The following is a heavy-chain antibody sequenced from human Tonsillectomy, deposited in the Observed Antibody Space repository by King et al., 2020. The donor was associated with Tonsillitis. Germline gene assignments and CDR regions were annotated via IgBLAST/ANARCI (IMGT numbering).Heavy chain of an antibody. J-gene: IGHJ3*01. CDR3: AIPPYSYGPGGDAFDL. Sequence: QLVQSGGGLVKPGGSLRLSCAASGFTFSRYSMIWVRQAPGKGLEWVSSISSSSSDIYYADSVKGRFTISRDNAKNSLYLQMHSLRVEDTAVYYCAIPPYSYGPGGDAFDLWGQGTMVTVSS. CDR1: GFTFSRYS. CDR2: ISSSSSDI. D-gene: IGHD5-18*01. V-gene: IGHV3-21*01.